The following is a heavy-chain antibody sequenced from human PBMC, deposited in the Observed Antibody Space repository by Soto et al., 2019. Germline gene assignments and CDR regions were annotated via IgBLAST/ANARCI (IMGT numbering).Heavy chain of an antibody. Sequence: ASVKVSCKASGYTFTSYGISWVRQAPGQGLEWMGWISAYNGNTNYAQKLQGRVTMTTDTSTSTAYMELRSLRSDDTAVYYCARGSRIAVAGTWFDLPGQGTRVTVSS. CDR1: GYTFTSYG. J-gene: IGHJ5*02. V-gene: IGHV1-18*01. D-gene: IGHD6-19*01. CDR2: ISAYNGNT. CDR3: ARGSRIAVAGTWFDL.